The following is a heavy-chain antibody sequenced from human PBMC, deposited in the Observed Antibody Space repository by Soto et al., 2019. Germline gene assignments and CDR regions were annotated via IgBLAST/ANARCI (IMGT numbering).Heavy chain of an antibody. CDR3: AKDSCSSTSCLYYYYGMDV. CDR2: ISWNSGSI. D-gene: IGHD2-2*01. Sequence: GGSLRLSCAASGFTFDDYAMHWVRQAPGKGLEWVSGISWNSGSIGYADSVKGRFTISRDNAKNSLYLQMNSLRAEDTALYYCAKDSCSSTSCLYYYYGMDVWGQGTTVTVSS. J-gene: IGHJ6*02. V-gene: IGHV3-9*01. CDR1: GFTFDDYA.